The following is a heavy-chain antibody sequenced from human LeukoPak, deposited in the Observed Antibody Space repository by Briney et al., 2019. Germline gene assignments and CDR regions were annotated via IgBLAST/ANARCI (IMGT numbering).Heavy chain of an antibody. CDR1: GGSISSSSYY. D-gene: IGHD4-17*01. V-gene: IGHV4-39*01. CDR2: IYYSGST. Sequence: PSETLSLTCTVSGGSISSSSYYWGWIRQPPGKGLEWIGSIYYSGSTYYNPALKSRVTISVDTSKNQFSLKLSSVTAADTAVYYCARRRTGGDYNLPFGYWGQGALVTVSS. J-gene: IGHJ4*02. CDR3: ARRRTGGDYNLPFGY.